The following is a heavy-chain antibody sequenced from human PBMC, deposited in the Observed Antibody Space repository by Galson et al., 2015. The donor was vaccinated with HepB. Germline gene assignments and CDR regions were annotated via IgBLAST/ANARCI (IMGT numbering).Heavy chain of an antibody. CDR2: ISSSSSYI. Sequence: SLRLSCAASGFTFSSYSMNWVRQAPGKGLEWVSSISSSSSYIYYADSVKGRFTISRDNAKNSLYLQMNSLRAEDTAVYYCARDRCGGDCTMDYYMDVWGKGTTVTVSS. CDR1: GFTFSSYS. D-gene: IGHD2-21*01. J-gene: IGHJ6*03. CDR3: ARDRCGGDCTMDYYMDV. V-gene: IGHV3-21*01.